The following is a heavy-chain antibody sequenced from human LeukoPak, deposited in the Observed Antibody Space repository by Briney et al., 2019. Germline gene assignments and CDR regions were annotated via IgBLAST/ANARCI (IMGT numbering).Heavy chain of an antibody. Sequence: SQTLSPTCTVSGGSISSGDYYWSWIRQPPGKGLEWIGYIYYSGDTYYNPSLKSRVIISGDTSMNQFSLKLNSVTAADTAIYYCARGDYGDLGAFDIWGQGTMVTVSS. CDR3: ARGDYGDLGAFDI. CDR2: IYYSGDT. V-gene: IGHV4-30-4*01. D-gene: IGHD4-17*01. CDR1: GGSISSGDYY. J-gene: IGHJ3*02.